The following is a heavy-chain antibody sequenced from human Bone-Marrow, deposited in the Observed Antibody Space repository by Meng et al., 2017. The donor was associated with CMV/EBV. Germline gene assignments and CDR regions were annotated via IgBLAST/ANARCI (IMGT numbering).Heavy chain of an antibody. CDR2: ISSSGSTI. Sequence: GGSLRLSCAASGFTFSDYYMSWIRQAPGKGLEWVSYISSSGSTIYYADSVKGRFTISRDNAKNSLYLQMNSLRAEDTAVYYCARWVTASYSRGYSYGREDYWGHGTLVTVSS. V-gene: IGHV3-11*04. CDR1: GFTFSDYY. J-gene: IGHJ4*01. D-gene: IGHD5-18*01. CDR3: ARWVTASYSRGYSYGREDY.